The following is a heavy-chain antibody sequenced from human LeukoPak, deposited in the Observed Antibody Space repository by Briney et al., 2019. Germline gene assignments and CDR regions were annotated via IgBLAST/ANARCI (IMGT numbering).Heavy chain of an antibody. D-gene: IGHD6-13*01. J-gene: IGHJ4*02. Sequence: SETLSLTCTVSGDSISSSSYYWGWIRQPPGKGLEWIAYIYYTGSTYYNPSLKSRVTISVDTSKNQFSLKLSSVTAADTAVYYCARCTTGYSSSWGFDYWGQGTLVTVSS. CDR1: GDSISSSSYY. CDR3: ARCTTGYSSSWGFDY. CDR2: IYYTGST. V-gene: IGHV4-39*01.